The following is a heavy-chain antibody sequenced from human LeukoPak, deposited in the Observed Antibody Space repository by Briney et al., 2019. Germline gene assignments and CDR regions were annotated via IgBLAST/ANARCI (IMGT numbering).Heavy chain of an antibody. V-gene: IGHV4-59*01. J-gene: IGHJ5*02. CDR3: ARDASNGPRSNWFDP. CDR1: GDSMSNFY. CDR2: IYFSGRT. Sequence: SETQSLTCTVSGDSMSNFYWSWIRQSPGKGLEWLGYIYFSGRTNYNPSLKRRLTISVDASQNQFFLKLDTVTTADTAIYFCARDASNGPRSNWFDPWGQGTLVTVSS. D-gene: IGHD3-22*01.